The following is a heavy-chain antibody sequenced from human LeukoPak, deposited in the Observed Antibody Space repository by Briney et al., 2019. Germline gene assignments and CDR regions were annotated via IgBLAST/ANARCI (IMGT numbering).Heavy chain of an antibody. Sequence: GASVKVSCKASGYTFTGYYMHWVRQAPGQGLEWMGWINPNSGGTNYAQKFQGRVTMTRDTCISTAYMELSRLRSDDTAVYYCARTPTTVVNLDYWGQGTLVTVSS. CDR1: GYTFTGYY. J-gene: IGHJ4*02. CDR3: ARTPTTVVNLDY. D-gene: IGHD4-23*01. V-gene: IGHV1-2*02. CDR2: INPNSGGT.